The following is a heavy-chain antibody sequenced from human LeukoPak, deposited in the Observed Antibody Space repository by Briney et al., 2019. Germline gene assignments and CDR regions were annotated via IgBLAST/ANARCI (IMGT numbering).Heavy chain of an antibody. CDR2: MNPNCGVT. Sequence: APVKVSCKASGYTFTSYDINWVRQATGQGLEWGGWMNPNCGVTVYAQTVQDRVTMSRMTFVSAAYMELSGLRSDDTVVYYCARLEKMDVWGKGTTVTVSS. J-gene: IGHJ6*04. CDR1: GYTFTSYD. V-gene: IGHV1-8*01. CDR3: ARLEKMDV.